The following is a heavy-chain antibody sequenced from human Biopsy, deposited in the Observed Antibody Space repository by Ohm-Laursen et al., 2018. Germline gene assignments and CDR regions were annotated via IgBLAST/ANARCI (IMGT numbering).Heavy chain of an antibody. D-gene: IGHD5-18*01. CDR1: GDSISSYY. J-gene: IGHJ4*02. CDR2: VYYTGST. Sequence: TLSLTCPVSGDSISSYYWCWIRQPPGKGLQWIGYVYYTGSTDYNPSLQSRVTISVDTSKNHFSLRLRPVTPADAAEYFCARGSSYGYDFDYWGQGTLVAVSS. CDR3: ARGSSYGYDFDY. V-gene: IGHV4-59*01.